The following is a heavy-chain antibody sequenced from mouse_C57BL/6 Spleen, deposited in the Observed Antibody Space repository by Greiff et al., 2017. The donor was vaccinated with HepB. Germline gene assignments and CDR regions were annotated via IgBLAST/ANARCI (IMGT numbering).Heavy chain of an antibody. Sequence: QLQQPGAELVKPGASVKLSCKASGYTFTSYWMQWVKQRPGQGLEWIGEIDPSDSYTNYNQKFKGKATLTVDTSSSTAYMQLSSLTSEDSAVYYCAILDYWGQGTTLTVSS. CDR1: GYTFTSYW. J-gene: IGHJ2*01. CDR2: IDPSDSYT. V-gene: IGHV1-50*01. CDR3: AILDY.